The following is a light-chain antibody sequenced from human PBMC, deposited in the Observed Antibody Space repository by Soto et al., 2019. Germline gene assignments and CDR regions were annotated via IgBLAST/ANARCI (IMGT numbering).Light chain of an antibody. Sequence: QSALTQPASVSGSPGQSITISCTGPSSDVGSYNLVSWYQQHPGKAPKLILYEVNERPSGVSNRFSASKSVNTASLTISGLQDEDEADYYCCSYAGSSTHYVFGTGTKVTVL. CDR2: EVN. V-gene: IGLV2-23*02. J-gene: IGLJ1*01. CDR1: SSDVGSYNL. CDR3: CSYAGSSTHYV.